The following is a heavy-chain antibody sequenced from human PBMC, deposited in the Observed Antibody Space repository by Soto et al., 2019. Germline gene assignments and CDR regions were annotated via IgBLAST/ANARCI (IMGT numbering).Heavy chain of an antibody. D-gene: IGHD6-6*01. V-gene: IGHV4-61*01. J-gene: IGHJ6*02. CDR3: ARDEYSSSWEVDYYYGMDV. Sequence: SETLSLTCTVSGGSVSSGSYYWSWIRQPPGKGLEWIGYIYYSGSTNYNPSLKSRVTISVDTSKNQFSLKLSSVTAADTAVYYCARDEYSSSWEVDYYYGMDVWGQGTTVTVS. CDR2: IYYSGST. CDR1: GGSVSSGSYY.